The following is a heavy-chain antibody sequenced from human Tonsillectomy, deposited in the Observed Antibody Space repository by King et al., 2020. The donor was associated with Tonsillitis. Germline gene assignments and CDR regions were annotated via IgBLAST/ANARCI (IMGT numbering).Heavy chain of an antibody. Sequence: VQLQQWGAGLLKPSETLSLTCAVYGGSFSGYYWSWIRQPPGKGLEWIGKINHSGSTNYNPSLKSRVTISVDTSKNQFSLKLSSVTAADTAVYYCASTPYYYGSGVYHDPWGQGTLVTVSS. D-gene: IGHD3-10*01. J-gene: IGHJ5*02. V-gene: IGHV4-34*01. CDR2: INHSGST. CDR1: GGSFSGYY. CDR3: ASTPYYYGSGVYHDP.